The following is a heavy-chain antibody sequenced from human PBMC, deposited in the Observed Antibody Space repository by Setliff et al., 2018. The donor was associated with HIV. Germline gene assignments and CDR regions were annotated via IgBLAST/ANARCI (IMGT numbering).Heavy chain of an antibody. CDR1: GGSIRSNSYY. V-gene: IGHV4-39*01. J-gene: IGHJ4*02. CDR2: IYYSGST. D-gene: IGHD2-2*01. CDR3: AVDPTSDNSLGYFDR. Sequence: SETLSLTCNVSGGSIRSNSYYWCWIRQPPGKRLEWIGSIYYSGSTYYNPSLQSRVAISVDTSRRQLSLKLRSVTAADTAVYYCAVDPTSDNSLGYFDRWGQGTLVTVSS.